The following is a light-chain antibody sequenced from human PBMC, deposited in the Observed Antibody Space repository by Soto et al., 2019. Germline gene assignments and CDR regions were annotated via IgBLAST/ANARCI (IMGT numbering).Light chain of an antibody. J-gene: IGKJ4*01. Sequence: DIVMTQSPATLSVAPGERVTVSCRASQGVSRKLAWYQHKPGQAPRLLISGASTGATGIPARFSGSGSGTEFTLTISSLQSEDCAIYYCQKYHTWPITFGGGTKVDIK. V-gene: IGKV3-15*01. CDR3: QKYHTWPIT. CDR2: GAS. CDR1: QGVSRK.